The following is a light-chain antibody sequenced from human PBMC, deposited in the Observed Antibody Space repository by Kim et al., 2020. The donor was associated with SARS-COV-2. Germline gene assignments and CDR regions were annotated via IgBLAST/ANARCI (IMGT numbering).Light chain of an antibody. CDR1: RSTIGRTT. Sequence: GQRVTISCSGRRSTIGRTTVNWSQQFPGTAPQLLIDTDDRRPSGVSDRVSCSKSGTSASLAIRALRSEDEADYYCATWDDNLDVWMFGGGTQLTFL. CDR3: ATWDDNLDVWM. J-gene: IGLJ3*02. CDR2: TDD. V-gene: IGLV1-44*01.